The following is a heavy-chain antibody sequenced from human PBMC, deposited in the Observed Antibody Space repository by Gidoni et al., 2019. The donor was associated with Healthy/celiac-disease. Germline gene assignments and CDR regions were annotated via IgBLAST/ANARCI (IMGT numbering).Heavy chain of an antibody. CDR1: GGSLSSSSYY. D-gene: IGHD2-15*01. V-gene: IGHV4-39*01. CDR2: IYYSRST. Sequence: QLQLQESGPGLVKPSETLSLTCTVSGGSLSSSSYYWGWIRQPPGKGLEWIGSIYYSRSTYYNQSLKSRVTISVDTSKNQFFLKLSSVTAADTAVYYCARRVPGYCSGGSCYGGGYYFDYWGQGTLVTVSS. J-gene: IGHJ4*02. CDR3: ARRVPGYCSGGSCYGGGYYFDY.